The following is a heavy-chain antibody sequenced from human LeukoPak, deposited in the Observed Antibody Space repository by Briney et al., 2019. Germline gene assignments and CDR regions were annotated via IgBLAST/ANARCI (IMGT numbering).Heavy chain of an antibody. Sequence: GGSLRLSCAASGFSLKTYNMNWVRQTPGKGLEWVSSMTSSRYIYYADSVKGRFTISRDDANNLVFLQMHSLRAEDTAIYYCTRDQFFDYDNDDAFDVWGQGTKVIVSS. J-gene: IGHJ3*01. CDR2: MTSSRYI. V-gene: IGHV3-21*04. CDR3: TRDQFFDYDNDDAFDV. D-gene: IGHD3-22*01. CDR1: GFSLKTYN.